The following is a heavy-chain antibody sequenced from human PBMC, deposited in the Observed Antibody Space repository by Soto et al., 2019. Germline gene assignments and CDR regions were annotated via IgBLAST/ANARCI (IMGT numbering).Heavy chain of an antibody. D-gene: IGHD2-15*01. J-gene: IGHJ6*02. CDR2: IYSGGST. CDR3: ARDHCSGGSCSYYYYDMDV. CDR1: GFTVSSNY. Sequence: GGSLRLSCAASGFTVSSNYMSWVRQAPGKGLEWVSVIYSGGSTYYADSVKGRFTISRDNSKNTLYLQMNSLRAEDTAVYYCARDHCSGGSCSYYYYDMDVWGQGTTVTVSS. V-gene: IGHV3-53*01.